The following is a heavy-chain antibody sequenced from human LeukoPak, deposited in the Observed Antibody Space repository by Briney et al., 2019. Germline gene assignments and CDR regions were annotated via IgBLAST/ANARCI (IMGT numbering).Heavy chain of an antibody. V-gene: IGHV3-7*01. CDR2: IKQDGSEK. J-gene: IGHJ4*02. D-gene: IGHD4-17*01. CDR3: AKMSPYGDDDY. CDR1: GFTFSSYW. Sequence: PGGSLRLSCAASGFTFSSYWMSWVRQAPGKGLEWVANIKQDGSEKYYVDSVKGRFTISRDNAKNSLYLQMNSLRAEDTAVYYCAKMSPYGDDDYWGQGTLVTVSS.